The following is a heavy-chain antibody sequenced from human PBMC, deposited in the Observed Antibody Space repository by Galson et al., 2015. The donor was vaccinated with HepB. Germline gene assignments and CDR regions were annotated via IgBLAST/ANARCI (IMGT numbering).Heavy chain of an antibody. J-gene: IGHJ4*02. CDR2: INSDGSSS. V-gene: IGHV3-74*01. D-gene: IGHD1-1*01. Sequence: SLRLSCAASGFTFSGHWMHWVRQAPGKGLIWVSRINSDGSSSSYGDYVKGRFTISRDDAKNTLYLQLNSLRAEDTAIYYCARGRPGIFTVLGNWGQGTLVTVSS. CDR1: GFTFSGHW. CDR3: ARGRPGIFTVLGN.